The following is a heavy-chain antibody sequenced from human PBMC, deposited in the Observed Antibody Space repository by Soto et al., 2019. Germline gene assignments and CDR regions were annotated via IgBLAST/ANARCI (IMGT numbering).Heavy chain of an antibody. CDR1: GGSISSGGYY. CDR3: AREYGNYGAVDY. CDR2: IYYSGST. D-gene: IGHD4-17*01. V-gene: IGHV4-31*03. J-gene: IGHJ4*02. Sequence: QVQLQESGPGLVKPSQTLSLTCTVSGGSISSGGYYWSWIRQHPGKGLEWIGYIYYSGSTYYNPSLKRRVTISVDTSKNHFSLKLSSVTAADTAVYFCAREYGNYGAVDYWGQGTLVTVSS.